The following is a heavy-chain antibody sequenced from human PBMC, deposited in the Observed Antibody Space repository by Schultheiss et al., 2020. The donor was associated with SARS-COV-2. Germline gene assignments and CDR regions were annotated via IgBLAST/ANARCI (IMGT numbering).Heavy chain of an antibody. V-gene: IGHV3-43D*03. D-gene: IGHD1-1*01. CDR3: TRGSGNAIDY. CDR1: GFTFDDYA. Sequence: GGSLRLSCAASGFTFDDYAMHWVRQAPGKGLEWVSLIGWNGANTYYADSVKGRFTISRDNRKNSLYLEMNSLGVEDTALYYCTRGSGNAIDYWGQGTLVTVSS. J-gene: IGHJ4*02. CDR2: IGWNGANT.